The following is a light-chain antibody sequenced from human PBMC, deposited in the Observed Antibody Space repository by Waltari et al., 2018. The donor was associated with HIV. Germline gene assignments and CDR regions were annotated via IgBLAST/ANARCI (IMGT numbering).Light chain of an antibody. Sequence: SYALTQPASVSVAPGQTVNVTCGGANVESKSVHWYQQRAGKCPILVLYDDPDRPSGIPERFSVSNFGNTATLTISRVEAGDEGDYYCHVWESSSDEYVFGTGTKVTV. J-gene: IGLJ1*01. CDR1: NVESKS. CDR2: DDP. CDR3: HVWESSSDEYV. V-gene: IGLV3-21*02.